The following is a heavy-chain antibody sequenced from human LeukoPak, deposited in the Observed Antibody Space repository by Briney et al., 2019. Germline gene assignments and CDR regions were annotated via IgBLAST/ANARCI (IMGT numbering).Heavy chain of an antibody. CDR3: AKATGYLL. V-gene: IGHV3-23*01. D-gene: IGHD1-14*01. CDR1: GFTFSSYV. Sequence: GGSLRLSCAASGFTFSSYVMSWVRQAPGKGLEWVSTISNSGGTTYYADSVKGRFTISRDDSENTLYLQMNSLRAEDTAVYYCAKATGYLLWGQGTLVTVSS. J-gene: IGHJ4*02. CDR2: ISNSGGTT.